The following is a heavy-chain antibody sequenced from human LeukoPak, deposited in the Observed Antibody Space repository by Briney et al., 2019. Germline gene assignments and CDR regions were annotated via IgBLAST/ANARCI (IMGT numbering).Heavy chain of an antibody. Sequence: GASVKVSCKASGYTFTIYGVSWVRQAPGQGLQWIGWISSYNRITNYAQKFQGRVTVTTDTSTDTTYMELRSLRSDDTAVYYCANVAKGRYFFYYMDVWGKGTTVTVSS. CDR1: GYTFTIYG. CDR3: ANVAKGRYFFYYMDV. CDR2: ISSYNRIT. J-gene: IGHJ6*03. V-gene: IGHV1-18*01.